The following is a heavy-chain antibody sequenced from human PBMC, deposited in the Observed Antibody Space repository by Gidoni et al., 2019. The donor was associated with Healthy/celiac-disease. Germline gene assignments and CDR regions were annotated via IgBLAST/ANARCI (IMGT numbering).Heavy chain of an antibody. J-gene: IGHJ6*03. CDR3: AREIWFGTYYYYYYMDV. CDR1: GGSISSGSYY. V-gene: IGHV4-61*02. Sequence: QVQLQESGPGLVKPSQTLSLTCTVPGGSISSGSYYWSWIRQPAGKGLEWIGRIYTIGSTNNNPSLKSRVTISVDTSKNQFSLKLSSVTAADTAVYYCAREIWFGTYYYYYYMDVWGKGTTVTVSS. D-gene: IGHD3-10*01. CDR2: IYTIGST.